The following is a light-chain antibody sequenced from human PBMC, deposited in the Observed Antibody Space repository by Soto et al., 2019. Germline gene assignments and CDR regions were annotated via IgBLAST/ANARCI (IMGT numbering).Light chain of an antibody. CDR3: QQRSDWPLT. CDR1: QSVSSY. CDR2: DAS. J-gene: IGKJ4*01. V-gene: IGKV3-11*01. Sequence: SVLTPSPTTLSLSPGEKATLSCTASQSVSSYFAWYQQKPGQAPRLLIYDASTRAAGIPARFSGSGSGTDFTLTISSLEPEDFAVYYCQQRSDWPLTFGGGTEVDIK.